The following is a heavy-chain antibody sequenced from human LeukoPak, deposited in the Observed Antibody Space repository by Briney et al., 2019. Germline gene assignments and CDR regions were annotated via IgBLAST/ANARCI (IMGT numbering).Heavy chain of an antibody. CDR3: AGSGYSYGYAFDY. V-gene: IGHV3-21*01. D-gene: IGHD5-18*01. J-gene: IGHJ4*02. CDR1: GFFFSTYW. CDR2: ISSSSSYI. Sequence: GGSLRLSCTTSGFFFSTYWMNWVRQAPGKGLEWVSSISSSSSYIYYADSVKGRFTISRDNAKNSLYLQMNSLRAEDTAVYYCAGSGYSYGYAFDYWGQGTLVTVSS.